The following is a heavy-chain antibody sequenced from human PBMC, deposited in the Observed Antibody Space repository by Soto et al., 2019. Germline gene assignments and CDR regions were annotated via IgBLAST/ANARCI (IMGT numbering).Heavy chain of an antibody. J-gene: IGHJ5*02. V-gene: IGHV3-33*01. CDR2: IWYDGSNK. D-gene: IGHD6-13*01. CDR1: GFTFSSYG. CDR3: ARGDSSSWYSDWFDP. Sequence: GSLRLSCAASGFTFSSYGMHWVRQAPGKGLEWVAVIWYDGSNKYYADSVKGRFTISRDNSKNTPYLQMNSLRAEDTAVYYCARGDSSSWYSDWFDPWGQGTLVTVSS.